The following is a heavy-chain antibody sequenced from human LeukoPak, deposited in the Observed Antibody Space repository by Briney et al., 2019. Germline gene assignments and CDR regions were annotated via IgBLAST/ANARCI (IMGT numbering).Heavy chain of an antibody. Sequence: PGRSLRLSCAASGFTFDDYAMHWVRQAPGKGLEWVSGISWNSGSIGYADSVKGRFTISRDNAKNSLYLQMNSLRAEDMALYYCAKTGDTAMVGEAFDIWGQGTMVTVSS. J-gene: IGHJ3*02. CDR3: AKTGDTAMVGEAFDI. D-gene: IGHD5-18*01. V-gene: IGHV3-9*03. CDR2: ISWNSGSI. CDR1: GFTFDDYA.